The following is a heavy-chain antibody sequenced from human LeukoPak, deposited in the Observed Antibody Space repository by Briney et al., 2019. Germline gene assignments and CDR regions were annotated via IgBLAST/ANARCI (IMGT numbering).Heavy chain of an antibody. CDR3: ARDGVHCGGDCYSVDYYYGMDV. CDR1: GFTFSSYA. CDR2: TSYDGSNK. V-gene: IGHV3-30*04. J-gene: IGHJ6*02. D-gene: IGHD2-21*02. Sequence: GGSLRLSCAASGFTFSSYAMHWVRQAPGKGLEWVAVTSYDGSNKYYADSVKGRFTISRDNSKNTLYLQMNSLRAEDTAVYYCARDGVHCGGDCYSVDYYYGMDVWGQGTTVTVSS.